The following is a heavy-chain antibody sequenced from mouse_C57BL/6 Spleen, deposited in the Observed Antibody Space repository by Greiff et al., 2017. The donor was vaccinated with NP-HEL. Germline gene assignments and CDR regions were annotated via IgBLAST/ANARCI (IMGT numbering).Heavy chain of an antibody. D-gene: IGHD2-3*01. CDR2: IDPSDSYT. CDR1: GYTFTSYW. CDR3: ARSHDGYYYFDY. J-gene: IGHJ2*01. Sequence: QVQLQQPGAELVKPGASVKLSCKASGYTFTSYWMQWVKQRPGQGLEWIGEIDPSDSYTNYNQKFKGKATLTVDTSSSTAYMQLSSLTSEDSAVYYCARSHDGYYYFDYWGQGTTLTVSS. V-gene: IGHV1-50*01.